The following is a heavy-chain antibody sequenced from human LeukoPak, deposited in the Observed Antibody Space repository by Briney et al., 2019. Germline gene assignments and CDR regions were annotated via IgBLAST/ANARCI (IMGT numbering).Heavy chain of an antibody. CDR2: IYYSGST. D-gene: IGHD1-26*01. Sequence: PSETLSLTCTLSGGSISSSSYYWGWIRQPPGKGLEWIGSIYYSGSTYYNPSLKSRVTISVDTSKNQFSLKLSSVTAADTAVYYCASLYSGSYYYFDYWGQGTLVTVSS. V-gene: IGHV4-39*01. CDR3: ASLYSGSYYYFDY. J-gene: IGHJ4*02. CDR1: GGSISSSSYY.